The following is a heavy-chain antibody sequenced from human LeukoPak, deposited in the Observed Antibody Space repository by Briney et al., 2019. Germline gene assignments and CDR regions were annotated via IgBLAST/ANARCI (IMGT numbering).Heavy chain of an antibody. Sequence: ASVKVSCKASGYTFTSYYMHWVRQAPGQGLEWMGIINPSGGSTSYAQKFQGRVTMTRDTSASTAYMELSSLRSEDMAVYYCARGHYSSGWPYYYYYYYMDVWGKGTTVTVSS. J-gene: IGHJ6*03. D-gene: IGHD6-19*01. V-gene: IGHV1-46*01. CDR2: INPSGGST. CDR1: GYTFTSYY. CDR3: ARGHYSSGWPYYYYYYYMDV.